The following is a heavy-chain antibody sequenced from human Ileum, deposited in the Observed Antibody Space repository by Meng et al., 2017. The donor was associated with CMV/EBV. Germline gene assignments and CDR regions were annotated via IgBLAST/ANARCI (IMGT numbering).Heavy chain of an antibody. Sequence: QVQLQESGPGLVKPSQTTSLTCTVSGGSITSGGYFWTWIRQPAGKGLEWIGRIYSSGSTDYNPSLESRVTISVDTSKNQFSLNLSSVTAADTAVYFCARDGANSHYYFDYWGQGTLVTVSS. CDR1: GGSITSGGYF. CDR2: IYSSGST. V-gene: IGHV4-61*02. D-gene: IGHD4/OR15-4a*01. CDR3: ARDGANSHYYFDY. J-gene: IGHJ4*02.